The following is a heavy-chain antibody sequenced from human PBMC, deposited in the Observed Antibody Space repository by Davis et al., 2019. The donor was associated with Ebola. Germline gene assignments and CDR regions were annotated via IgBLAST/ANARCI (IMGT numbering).Heavy chain of an antibody. V-gene: IGHV1-58*01. J-gene: IGHJ3*02. CDR1: GFTFSRSA. CDR2: IVVGSGDT. CDR3: ASSGGWLQDAFDI. Sequence: SVKVSCKASGFTFSRSAVQWVRQARGQRLEWIGWIVVGSGDTTYARNLHETVTLTTDMSTTTAFLELSSLRSEDTGVYYCASSGGWLQDAFDIWGQGTVVTVSS. D-gene: IGHD5-24*01.